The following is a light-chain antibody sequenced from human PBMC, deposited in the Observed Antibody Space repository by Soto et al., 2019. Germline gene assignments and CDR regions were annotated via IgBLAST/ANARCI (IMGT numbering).Light chain of an antibody. J-gene: IGKJ2*01. CDR1: QNVSSSY. Sequence: EIVLTQSPGTLSLSPGERATLSCRASQNVSSSYLAWYRQKPGQAPRLLMYGASSRATGIPDRFRGSGSGTDFTLTISRLEPEDFAVYYCQRYSSSLVFGQGTKVEIK. CDR3: QRYSSSLV. CDR2: GAS. V-gene: IGKV3-20*01.